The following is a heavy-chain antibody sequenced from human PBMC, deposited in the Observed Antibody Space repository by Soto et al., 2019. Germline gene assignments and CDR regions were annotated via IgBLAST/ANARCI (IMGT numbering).Heavy chain of an antibody. D-gene: IGHD3-22*01. V-gene: IGHV5-51*01. CDR3: ARLIGDYYDSSGFYQREDY. Sequence: GESLKISCKGSGYSFTSYWIGWVRQMPVKGLEWMGIIYPGDSDTRYSPSFQGQVTISADKSISTAYLQWSSLKASDTAMYYCARLIGDYYDSSGFYQREDYWGQGTLVTVSS. CDR1: GYSFTSYW. J-gene: IGHJ4*02. CDR2: IYPGDSDT.